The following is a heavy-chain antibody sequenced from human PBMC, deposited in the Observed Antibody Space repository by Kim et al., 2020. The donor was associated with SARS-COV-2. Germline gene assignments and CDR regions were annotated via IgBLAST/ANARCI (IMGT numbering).Heavy chain of an antibody. J-gene: IGHJ3*02. CDR3: AKDLLTGHGRDGYNWGDAFDI. V-gene: IGHV3-23*01. D-gene: IGHD5-12*01. CDR2: ISGSGGST. CDR1: GFTFSSYA. Sequence: GGSLRLSCAASGFTFSSYAMSWVRQAPGKGLEWVSAISGSGGSTYYADSVKGRFTISRDNSKNTLYLQMNSLRAEDTAVYYCAKDLLTGHGRDGYNWGDAFDIWGQGTMVTVSS.